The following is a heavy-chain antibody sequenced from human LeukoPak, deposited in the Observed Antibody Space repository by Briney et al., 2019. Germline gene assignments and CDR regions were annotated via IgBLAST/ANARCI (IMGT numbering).Heavy chain of an antibody. J-gene: IGHJ4*02. Sequence: SETLSLTCSVCGGFISSYYGSGIRQPPGGGVKWIGYIYYSGSSNYNPSLKSRVTISVDTSKNQFPLKLSSVTAADTAVYYCARVEGSSSSEFDYWGQGTLVTVSS. D-gene: IGHD6-13*01. CDR1: GGFISSYY. CDR2: IYYSGSS. CDR3: ARVEGSSSSEFDY. V-gene: IGHV4-59*13.